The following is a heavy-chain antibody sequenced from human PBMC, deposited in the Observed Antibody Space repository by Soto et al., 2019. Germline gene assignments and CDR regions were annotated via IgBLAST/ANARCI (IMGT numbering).Heavy chain of an antibody. D-gene: IGHD3-22*01. Sequence: QVQLQESGPGLVKPSQTLSLTCTVSGGSISSGGYYWSWIRQHPGKGLEWIGYIYYSGSTYYNPSLKSRVTISVDTSKNHVSLKLSSVTAADTAVYYCGADSSGYDAFDIWGQGTMVTVSS. J-gene: IGHJ3*02. CDR2: IYYSGST. V-gene: IGHV4-31*03. CDR1: GGSISSGGYY. CDR3: GADSSGYDAFDI.